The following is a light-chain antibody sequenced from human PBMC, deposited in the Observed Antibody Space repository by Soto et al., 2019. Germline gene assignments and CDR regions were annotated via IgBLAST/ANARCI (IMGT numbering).Light chain of an antibody. CDR1: QSISSE. CDR2: GAS. Sequence: EVVMTQSPATLSVSPGERATLSCRASQSISSELAWYQQKPGQAPRLLIYGASTRASDIPARFSGSGSGTELTLTISSLHSEYFAVYYCQQYNNWPPWTFGQGTNVYIK. J-gene: IGKJ1*01. CDR3: QQYNNWPPWT. V-gene: IGKV3-15*01.